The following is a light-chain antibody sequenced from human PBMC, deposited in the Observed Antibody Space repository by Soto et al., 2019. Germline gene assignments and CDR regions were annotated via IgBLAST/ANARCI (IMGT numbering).Light chain of an antibody. V-gene: IGKV1-33*01. CDR1: QDISTS. Sequence: DMQLTQSPSSLSASIGDSVTITCQASQDISTSLNWYHRRPGKAPKLLITDASTLQTGVPPRFRGSGAGTDSSFTISRLQPEDFGEYYCQQYENVPTFGQGTKVKIK. CDR3: QQYENVPT. J-gene: IGKJ2*01. CDR2: DAS.